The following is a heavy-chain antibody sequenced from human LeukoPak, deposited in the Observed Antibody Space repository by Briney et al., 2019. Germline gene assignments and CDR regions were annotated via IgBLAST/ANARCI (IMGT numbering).Heavy chain of an antibody. CDR3: ARDGSGVWFDP. J-gene: IGHJ5*02. Sequence: ASVKVSCKASGYTFTSYGISWLRQAPGQGLEWMGWINAYNGDTDYAQNLQGRLTITTETSTSTAYMEMRSLRSDDTAVYYCARDGSGVWFDPWGQGTLLTVSS. CDR2: INAYNGDT. V-gene: IGHV1-18*01. D-gene: IGHD3-10*01. CDR1: GYTFTSYG.